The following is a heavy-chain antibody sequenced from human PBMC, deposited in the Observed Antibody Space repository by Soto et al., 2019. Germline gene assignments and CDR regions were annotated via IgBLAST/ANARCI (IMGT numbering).Heavy chain of an antibody. J-gene: IGHJ4*02. V-gene: IGHV1-8*01. D-gene: IGHD6-19*01. CDR3: TRAGDSGAWISN. Sequence: QVQLVQSGAEVKKPGASVKVSCKASGYTFTNNGINWVRQATGQGLGWMGWMNPSTGETGYTQKFQGRLAMTRATSITTAYMELTSLTSEDTAVYYCTRAGDSGAWISNWGQGTLVTVSS. CDR2: MNPSTGET. CDR1: GYTFTNNG.